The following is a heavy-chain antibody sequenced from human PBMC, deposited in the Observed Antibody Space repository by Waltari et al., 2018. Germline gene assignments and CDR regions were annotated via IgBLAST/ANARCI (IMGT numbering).Heavy chain of an antibody. J-gene: IGHJ3*01. V-gene: IGHV4-59*08. CDR3: ARGGHYDAVTSFYSDALHV. CDR2: VYYSGGS. Sequence: QVQLQESGPGLVKPSETLSLTCVVSGGSMDSYFWNWLRQPPGKGLEWIGYVYYSGGSKDNTSLESRVTISADTSRNEVSLSLTSVTAADTAVYFCARGGHYDAVTSFYSDALHVWGRGTTVIVSS. CDR1: GGSMDSYF. D-gene: IGHD3-3*01.